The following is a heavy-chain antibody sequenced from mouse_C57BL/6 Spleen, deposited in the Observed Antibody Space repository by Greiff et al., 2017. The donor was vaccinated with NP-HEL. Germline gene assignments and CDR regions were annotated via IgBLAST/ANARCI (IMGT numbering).Heavy chain of an antibody. CDR3: ARGRSFFAY. CDR2: ISYSGST. J-gene: IGHJ3*01. CDR1: GYSITSGYD. V-gene: IGHV3-1*01. Sequence: VQLQQSGPGMVKPSQSLSLTCTVTGYSITSGYDWHWIRHFPGNKLEWMGYISYSGSTNYNPSLKSRISITHDTSKNHFFLKLNSVTTEDTATYYCARGRSFFAYWGQGTLVTVSA.